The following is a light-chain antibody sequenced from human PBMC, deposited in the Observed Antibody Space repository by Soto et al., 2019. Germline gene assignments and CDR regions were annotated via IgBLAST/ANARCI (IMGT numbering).Light chain of an antibody. V-gene: IGLV2-11*01. Sequence: QSALTQPRSVSGSPGQSVTISCTGTSSDVGGYNYVSWYQQHPGKAPKVMIYDVSKRPSGVPDRFSGSKSGNTASLTISGLQPEDEADYYCCSSAGSPSVFVTGTTLTVL. CDR3: CSSAGSPSV. J-gene: IGLJ1*01. CDR1: SSDVGGYNY. CDR2: DVS.